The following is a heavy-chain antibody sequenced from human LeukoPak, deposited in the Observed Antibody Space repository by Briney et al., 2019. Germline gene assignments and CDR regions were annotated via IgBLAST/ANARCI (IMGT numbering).Heavy chain of an antibody. CDR2: LSGSGITT. Sequence: PGGSLRLSCAASGFTFSNSAMSWVRQAPGKGLEWVSTLSGSGITTYYADSVKGRFTISRDNSKNTLYLQMNSLRAEDTAVYYCAKDDRLAAAGPVGYYYGMDVWGQGTTVTVSS. J-gene: IGHJ6*02. D-gene: IGHD6-13*01. V-gene: IGHV3-23*01. CDR3: AKDDRLAAAGPVGYYYGMDV. CDR1: GFTFSNSA.